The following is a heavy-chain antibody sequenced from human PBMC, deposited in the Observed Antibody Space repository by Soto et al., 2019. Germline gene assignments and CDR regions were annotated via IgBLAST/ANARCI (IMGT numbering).Heavy chain of an antibody. J-gene: IGHJ4*02. Sequence: GPQVNVSCKDSGFTFTSSAVQWVLQARGQRLEWIGWIGVGSGNRHYAQKFQERVTITRDMSTNTAYMELSSLRSEDTAVYYCAALGVNFDHWGQGTLVTVS. V-gene: IGHV1-58*01. D-gene: IGHD2-8*01. CDR2: IGVGSGNR. CDR3: AALGVNFDH. CDR1: GFTFTSSA.